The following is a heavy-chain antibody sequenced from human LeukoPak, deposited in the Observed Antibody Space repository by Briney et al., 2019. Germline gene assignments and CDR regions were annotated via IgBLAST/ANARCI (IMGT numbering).Heavy chain of an antibody. D-gene: IGHD3-16*01. V-gene: IGHV1-8*01. J-gene: IGHJ5*02. CDR3: ARGVRSRGVHRRGYNWFDP. CDR2: MNPKSGNP. CDR1: GYTFTSYD. Sequence: ASAKVSCKASGYTFTSYDVNWGPPDAGPGLEWMGWMNPKSGNPGYAQKSQGRGTMTRTASMSTAYMDLSSRSSEATAVYYYARGVRSRGVHRRGYNWFDPWGQGTLVTVSS.